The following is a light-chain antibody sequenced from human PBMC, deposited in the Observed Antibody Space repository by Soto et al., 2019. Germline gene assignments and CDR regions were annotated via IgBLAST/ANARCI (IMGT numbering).Light chain of an antibody. CDR3: QQYNSYSRT. V-gene: IGKV1-9*01. CDR1: QDIAIY. CDR2: AAS. Sequence: IQLTQSPSSLSASVVDRVTITGRASQDIAIYLAWYQQKPGEAPKLLIYAASTLYGGVPSRFSGSGSGTEFTLTISSLQPDDFATYYCQQYNSYSRTFGQGTKEDIK. J-gene: IGKJ1*01.